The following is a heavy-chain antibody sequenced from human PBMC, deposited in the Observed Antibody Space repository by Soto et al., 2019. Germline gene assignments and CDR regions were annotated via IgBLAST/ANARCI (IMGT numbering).Heavy chain of an antibody. J-gene: IGHJ5*02. CDR2: IFHSGNT. CDR3: AKEGLFDFGGWFDP. V-gene: IGHV4-59*12. D-gene: IGHD3-16*01. Sequence: SLTCTVFGGSIINYYWSWIRQPPGKGLEWIGNIFHSGNTNYNPSLKSRVTILVDTSKNQFSLKLTSVTAADTAVYYCAKEGLFDFGGWFDPWGQGNLVTVSS. CDR1: GGSIINYY.